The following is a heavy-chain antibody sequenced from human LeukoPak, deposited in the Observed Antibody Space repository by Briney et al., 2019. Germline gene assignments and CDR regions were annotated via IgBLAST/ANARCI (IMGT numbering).Heavy chain of an antibody. V-gene: IGHV3-21*06. CDR3: ARDSYCPNDVCYDY. Sequence: GLSLTLSCAASGFIFSDYSMGWVRQAPGKGLEWVSSITTSRDQYHADSVKGRFTVSRDNAKSSVYLQTYSLRADDTAVYYCARDSYCPNDVCYDYWGQGVLVTVS. CDR1: GFIFSDYS. J-gene: IGHJ4*02. D-gene: IGHD2-8*01. CDR2: ITTSRDQ.